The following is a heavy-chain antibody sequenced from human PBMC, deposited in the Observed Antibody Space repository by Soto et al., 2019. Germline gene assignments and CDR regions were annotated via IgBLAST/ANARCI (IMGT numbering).Heavy chain of an antibody. V-gene: IGHV1-69*02. CDR1: GGTFSSYT. CDR2: IIPISGIA. J-gene: IGHJ4*02. Sequence: QVQLVQSGAEVKKPGSSVKVSCKASGGTFSSYTISWVRQAPGQGLEWMGRIIPISGIANHAQKFQGRVTIAAGKYAGTAYMEPSSLRSEDPALYYCANPPRYWCRGPLATVSA. CDR3: ANPPRY.